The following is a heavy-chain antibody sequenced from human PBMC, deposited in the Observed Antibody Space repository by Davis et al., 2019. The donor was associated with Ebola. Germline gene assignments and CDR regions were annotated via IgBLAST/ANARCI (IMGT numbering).Heavy chain of an antibody. V-gene: IGHV4-39*01. CDR1: GGSISSSSYY. J-gene: IGHJ5*02. CDR3: ARLVSGYGLIDP. CDR2: IYYSGST. D-gene: IGHD5-12*01. Sequence: SETLSLTCTVSGGSISSSSYYWGWIRQPPGKGLEWIGSIYYSGSTYYNPSLKSRVTISVDTSKNQFSLKLSSVTAADTAVYYCARLVSGYGLIDPWGQGTLVTVSS.